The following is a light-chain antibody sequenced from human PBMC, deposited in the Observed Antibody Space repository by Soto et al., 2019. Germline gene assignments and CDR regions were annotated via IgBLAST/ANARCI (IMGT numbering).Light chain of an antibody. J-gene: IGLJ2*01. CDR1: SSNIGNNY. V-gene: IGLV1-51*01. CDR2: ANN. Sequence: QSVLTQPPSVSAAPGQKVTISCSGSSSNIGNNYVSWYQQLPGTAPKLLIYANNKRPSGIPDRLSGSKSCTSATLGITGLQTGDEADYYCGTWDSSLSAVVFGGGTKLTVL. CDR3: GTWDSSLSAVV.